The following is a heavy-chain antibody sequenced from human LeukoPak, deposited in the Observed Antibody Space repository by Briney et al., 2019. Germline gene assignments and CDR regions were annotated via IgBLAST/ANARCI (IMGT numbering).Heavy chain of an antibody. CDR1: GGSISSYY. CDR3: ARRGYSYGLPLDY. Sequence: PSETLSLTCTASGGSISSYYWSRIRQPPGKGLEWIGYIYYSGSTNYNPSLKSRVTISVDTSKNQFSLKLSSVTAADTAVYYCARRGYSYGLPLDYWGQGTLVTVSS. V-gene: IGHV4-59*08. J-gene: IGHJ4*02. D-gene: IGHD5-18*01. CDR2: IYYSGST.